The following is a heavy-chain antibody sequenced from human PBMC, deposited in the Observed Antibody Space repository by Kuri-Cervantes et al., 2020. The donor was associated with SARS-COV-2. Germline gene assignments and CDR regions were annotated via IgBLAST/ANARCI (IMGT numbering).Heavy chain of an antibody. V-gene: IGHV3-7*01. CDR2: IKQDGSEK. Sequence: GESLKISCAASGFTFSSYWMSWVRQAPGKGLEWVANIKQDGSEKYYVDSVKGRFTISRDNAKNSLYLQMNSLRAEDTAVYYCASGGDCSSNSCYRAKVNWGQETLVTVSS. D-gene: IGHD2-2*02. CDR1: GFTFSSYW. CDR3: ASGGDCSSNSCYRAKVN. J-gene: IGHJ4*02.